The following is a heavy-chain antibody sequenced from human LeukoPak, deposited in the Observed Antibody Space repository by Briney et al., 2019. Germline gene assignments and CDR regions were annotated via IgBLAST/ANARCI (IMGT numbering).Heavy chain of an antibody. CDR2: IYSGGST. D-gene: IGHD3-22*01. Sequence: PGGSLRLSCAASGFTVSSNYMSWVRQAPGKGLEWVSVIYSGGSTYYADSVKGRFTISRHNSKNTLYLQMNSLRAEDTAVYYCASFHYYDSSGYLAAGEDYWGQGTLVTVSS. CDR1: GFTVSSNY. V-gene: IGHV3-53*04. CDR3: ASFHYYDSSGYLAAGEDY. J-gene: IGHJ4*02.